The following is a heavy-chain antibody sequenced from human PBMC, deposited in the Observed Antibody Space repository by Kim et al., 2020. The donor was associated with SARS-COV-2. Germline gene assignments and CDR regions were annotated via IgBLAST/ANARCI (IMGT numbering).Heavy chain of an antibody. CDR2: IYYSGST. J-gene: IGHJ6*02. V-gene: IGHV4-59*08. CDR3: ASYYSSGQLDV. D-gene: IGHD6-19*01. CDR1: GGSISSYY. Sequence: SETLSLTCTVSGGSISSYYWSWIRQPPGKGLEWIGYIYYSGSTNYNPSLKSRVTISVDTSKNQFSLKLSSVTAADTAVYYCASYYSSGQLDVWGQGTTVTVSS.